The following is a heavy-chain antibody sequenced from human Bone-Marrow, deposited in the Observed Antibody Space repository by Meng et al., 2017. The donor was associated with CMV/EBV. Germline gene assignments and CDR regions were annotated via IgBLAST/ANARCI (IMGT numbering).Heavy chain of an antibody. V-gene: IGHV3-7*01. J-gene: IGHJ4*02. D-gene: IGHD1-1*01. CDR1: GFTFSNYW. CDR2: IKKDGSEK. CDR3: AKSLED. Sequence: GESLKISCAGSGFTFSNYWMSWVRQAPGKGLEWVANIKKDGSEKYYVDSVKGRFTISRDNAKNSVFLQMNSLRAEDTVVYFCAKSLEDWGQGKLVNVAS.